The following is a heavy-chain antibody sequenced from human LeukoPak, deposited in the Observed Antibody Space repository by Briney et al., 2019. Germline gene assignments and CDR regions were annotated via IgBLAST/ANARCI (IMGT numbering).Heavy chain of an antibody. D-gene: IGHD3-10*01. CDR3: ARGPYGSGSDH. CDR2: IYYSGTT. Sequence: SQTLSLTCTVSGGSISSGNYYWGWIRQPPGKGLEWIGYIYYSGTTYYNPSLKSRVTMSVDTSKNQFSLKLTSVTAADTAVYFCARGPYGSGSDHWGQGTLVTVSS. V-gene: IGHV4-30-4*01. CDR1: GGSISSGNYY. J-gene: IGHJ4*02.